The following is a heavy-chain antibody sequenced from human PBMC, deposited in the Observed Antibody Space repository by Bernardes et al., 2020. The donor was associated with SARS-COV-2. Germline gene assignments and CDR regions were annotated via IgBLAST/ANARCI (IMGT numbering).Heavy chain of an antibody. J-gene: IGHJ6*02. V-gene: IGHV1-8*02. CDR3: ARAERITMIVVVITWTGYGMDV. D-gene: IGHD3-22*01. CDR1: GYTFISYG. Sequence: ASVKVSCKASGYTFISYGISWVRQAPGQGLEWMGWTNLNSGNTRYAQKFQGRVTMTRNTSISTAYMELSSLRSEDTAVYYCARAERITMIVVVITWTGYGMDVWGQGTTVTVSS. CDR2: TNLNSGNT.